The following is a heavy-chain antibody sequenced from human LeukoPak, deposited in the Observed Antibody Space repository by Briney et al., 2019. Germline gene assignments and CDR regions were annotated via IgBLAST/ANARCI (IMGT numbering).Heavy chain of an antibody. V-gene: IGHV3-30*18. CDR2: ISYDGNNQ. CDR1: GFTFSTFG. J-gene: IGHJ5*02. Sequence: WGSLRLSCAASGFTFSTFGMHWVRQAPGTGLEWVAVISYDGNNQYYSDSVKGRFTISRDNSKNTLYLQMNSLRPEDTALYYCAKEHMLRGVMYWFDPWGQGTLVTVSA. CDR3: AKEHMLRGVMYWFDP. D-gene: IGHD3-10*01.